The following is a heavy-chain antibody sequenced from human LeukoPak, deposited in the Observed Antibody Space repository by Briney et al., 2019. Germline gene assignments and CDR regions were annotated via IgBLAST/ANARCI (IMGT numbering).Heavy chain of an antibody. CDR3: AIRVIGYSGYYGPLDY. Sequence: PSETLSLSCAVYGGSFSGYYWSWIRQPPGKGLEWIGEINHSGSTNYNPSLKSRVTIPVDTSKNQFSLKLSSVTAADTAVYYCAIRVIGYSGYYGPLDYWGQGTLVTVSS. CDR2: INHSGST. D-gene: IGHD5-12*01. CDR1: GGSFSGYY. J-gene: IGHJ4*02. V-gene: IGHV4-34*01.